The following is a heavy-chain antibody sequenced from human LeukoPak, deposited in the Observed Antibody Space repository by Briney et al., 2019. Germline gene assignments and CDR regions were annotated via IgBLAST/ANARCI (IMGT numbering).Heavy chain of an antibody. D-gene: IGHD6-13*01. V-gene: IGHV3-23*01. Sequence: GGSLRLSCAATGFTFSSYAMSWVRQAPGKGLEWVSAISGSGGSTYYADSVKGRFTISRDNSKNTLYLQMNSLRAEDTAVYYCAKDPGYSSSSSYWGQGTLVTVSS. CDR3: AKDPGYSSSSSY. CDR2: ISGSGGST. J-gene: IGHJ4*02. CDR1: GFTFSSYA.